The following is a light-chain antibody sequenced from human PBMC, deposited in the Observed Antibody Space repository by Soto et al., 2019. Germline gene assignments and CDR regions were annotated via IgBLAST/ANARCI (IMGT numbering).Light chain of an antibody. CDR3: QQYNSWPPIT. J-gene: IGKJ5*01. V-gene: IGKV3-15*01. CDR2: GAS. CDR1: NIGSNS. Sequence: PPSVSVAPGQTVRVTCGGKNIGSNSVHWYQQKAGQAPRLLIYGASTRATGIPDRFSGSESGTEFTLTISSLQSEDFAVYYCQQYNSWPPITFGQGTRLEI.